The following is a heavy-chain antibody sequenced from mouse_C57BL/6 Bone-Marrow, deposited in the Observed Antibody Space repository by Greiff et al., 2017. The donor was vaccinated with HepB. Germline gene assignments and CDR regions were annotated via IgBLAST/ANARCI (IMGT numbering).Heavy chain of an antibody. CDR1: GFSLTSYG. CDR2: IWSGGST. V-gene: IGHV2-2*01. J-gene: IGHJ4*01. CDR3: ATYYYGSSYVYFYYAMDY. D-gene: IGHD1-1*01. Sequence: QVQLKESGPGLVQPSQSLSITCTVSGFSLTSYGVHWVRQSPGKGLEWLGVIWSGGSTDYNAAFISRLSISKDNSKSQVFFKMNSLQADDTAIYYCATYYYGSSYVYFYYAMDYWGQGTSVTVSS.